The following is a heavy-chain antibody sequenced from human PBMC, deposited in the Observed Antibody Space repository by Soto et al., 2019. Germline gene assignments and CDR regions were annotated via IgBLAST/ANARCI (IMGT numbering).Heavy chain of an antibody. CDR2: ITGSGDNT. V-gene: IGHV3-23*01. CDR3: ARRGRDSSGGYLSFDL. J-gene: IGHJ4*02. Sequence: GGSLRLSCAAAGFTFSSHSMSWVRQAPGKGLEWVSVITGSGDNTYYTDSVKGRFIISRDNSKNTLYLQVNSLRVEDTAVYYCARRGRDSSGGYLSFDLWGQGTLVTVSS. CDR1: GFTFSSHS. D-gene: IGHD3-22*01.